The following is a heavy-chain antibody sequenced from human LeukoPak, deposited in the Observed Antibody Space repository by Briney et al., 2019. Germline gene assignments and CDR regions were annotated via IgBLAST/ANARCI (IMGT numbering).Heavy chain of an antibody. CDR3: ARDRDFWSGP. V-gene: IGHV4-59*01. D-gene: IGHD3-3*01. CDR2: IYYSGST. J-gene: IGHJ5*02. Sequence: SETLSLTCTVSGGSISSYYWSWIRQPPGKGLEWIGYIYYSGSTNYNPSLKSRVTISVDTSKNQFSLKLSSVTAADTAVYYCARDRDFWSGPWGQGTLVTVSS. CDR1: GGSISSYY.